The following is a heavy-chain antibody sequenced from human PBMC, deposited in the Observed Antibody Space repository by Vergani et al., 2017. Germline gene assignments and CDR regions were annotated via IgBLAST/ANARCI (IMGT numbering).Heavy chain of an antibody. CDR2: ISSSSSYI. CDR3: ARVKVGATSFDY. J-gene: IGHJ4*02. CDR1: GFTFSSYS. Sequence: EVQLVESGGGLVKPGGSLRLSCAASGFTFSSYSMNWVRQAPGKGLEWVSSISSSSSYIYYADSVKGRFTISRDNAKNSLYLQMNSLRAEDTAVYYCARVKVGATSFDYWGQRTLVTVSS. V-gene: IGHV3-21*01. D-gene: IGHD1-26*01.